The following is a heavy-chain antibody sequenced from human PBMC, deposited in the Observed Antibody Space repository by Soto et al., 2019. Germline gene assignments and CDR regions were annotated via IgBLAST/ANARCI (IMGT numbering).Heavy chain of an antibody. Sequence: QVQLVESGGGVVQPGRSLRLSCAASGFTFSSYGMHWVRQAPGKGLEWVAVIWYDGSNKYYADSVKGRFTISRDNSKNPRYLQMNSLRAEDTAVYYCARGGEATTVTRYYYYGMDVWGQGTTVTVSS. CDR2: IWYDGSNK. D-gene: IGHD4-4*01. J-gene: IGHJ6*02. CDR1: GFTFSSYG. CDR3: ARGGEATTVTRYYYYGMDV. V-gene: IGHV3-33*01.